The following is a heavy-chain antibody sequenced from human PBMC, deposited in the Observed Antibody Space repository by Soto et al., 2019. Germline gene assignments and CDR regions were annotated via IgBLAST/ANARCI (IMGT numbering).Heavy chain of an antibody. CDR2: MNPNSGNT. CDR1: GYTFTRYD. V-gene: IGHV1-8*01. Sequence: QVQLVQSGAEVKKPGASVKVSCKASGYTFTRYDINWVRQATGQGLEWMGWMNPNSGNTGYAQKFQGRVTMTRNTSMSTAYMELSSLRSEATAVYYCARERSAGTGWFDPWGQGTLVTVSS. CDR3: ARERSAGTGWFDP. J-gene: IGHJ5*02. D-gene: IGHD6-13*01.